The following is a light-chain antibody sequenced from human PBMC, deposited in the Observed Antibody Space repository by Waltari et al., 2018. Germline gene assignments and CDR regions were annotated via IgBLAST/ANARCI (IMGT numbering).Light chain of an antibody. J-gene: IGKJ1*01. CDR2: VAS. CDR1: QSVSSD. V-gene: IGKV3-15*01. CDR3: QQYNKWPPGT. Sequence: EVVLTQSPATLSVSLGERATLSCRASQSVSSDLAWYQQKPGQAPRLIIHVASIRATGIPARFSGSGSGTEFTLTISSLQSEDSAVYYCQQYNKWPPGTFGQGTKVEIK.